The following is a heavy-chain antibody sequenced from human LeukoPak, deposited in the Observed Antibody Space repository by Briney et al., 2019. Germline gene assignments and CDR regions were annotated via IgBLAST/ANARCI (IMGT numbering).Heavy chain of an antibody. CDR2: ISSSSSYI. CDR3: ARSSWFGEEGFDS. Sequence: PGGSLRLSCAASGFTFSSYSMNWVRQAPGKGLEWVSSISSSSSYIYYADSVKGRFTISRDNAKNSLYLQMNSLRAEDTAVYCARSSWFGEEGFDSWGQGTLVTVSS. D-gene: IGHD3-10*01. CDR1: GFTFSSYS. V-gene: IGHV3-21*01. J-gene: IGHJ4*02.